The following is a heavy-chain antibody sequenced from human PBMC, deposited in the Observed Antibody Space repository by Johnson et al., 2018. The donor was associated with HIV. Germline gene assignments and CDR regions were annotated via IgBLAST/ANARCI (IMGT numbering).Heavy chain of an antibody. V-gene: IGHV3-30*02. CDR2: IRYDGSNK. CDR1: GFIFSSYG. CDR3: AKDIRLVSAYYDILSVTSFDAFDI. Sequence: QMQLVESGGGVVQPGRSRRLSCAASGFIFSSYGMHWVRQAPGKGLEWVAFIRYDGSNKYYADSVKGRFTISRDNSKNTLYLQMNSLRVEDTAVYYCAKDIRLVSAYYDILSVTSFDAFDIWGQGTMVTVSS. J-gene: IGHJ3*02. D-gene: IGHD3-9*01.